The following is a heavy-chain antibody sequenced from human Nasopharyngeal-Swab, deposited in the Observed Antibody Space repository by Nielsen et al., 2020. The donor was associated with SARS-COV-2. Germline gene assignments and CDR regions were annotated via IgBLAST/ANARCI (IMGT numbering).Heavy chain of an antibody. CDR3: ARDWLTGNSIEALDI. CDR1: GFTFSSYT. CDR2: ITPSSDGI. D-gene: IGHD1-14*01. V-gene: IGHV3-48*02. Sequence: GGSLRLSCTASGFTFSSYTMYWVRQAPGKGLEYLSSITPSSDGIYYGDSVKGRFTISRDNAMSSLYLQMNSLRDEDTASYYCARDWLTGNSIEALDIWGQGTLVTVSS. J-gene: IGHJ3*02.